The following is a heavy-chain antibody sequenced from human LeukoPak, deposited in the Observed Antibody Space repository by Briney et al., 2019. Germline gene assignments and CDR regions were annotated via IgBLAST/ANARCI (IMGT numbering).Heavy chain of an antibody. D-gene: IGHD6-19*01. V-gene: IGHV1-2*02. Sequence: GASVKVSCKASGYTFTSYYMHWVRQAPGQGLEWMGGINPNSGGTNYAQKFQGRVTMTRDTSISTAYMELSRLRSDDTAVYYCAIAVAGEYFQHWGQGTLVTVSS. CDR1: GYTFTSYY. CDR3: AIAVAGEYFQH. CDR2: INPNSGGT. J-gene: IGHJ1*01.